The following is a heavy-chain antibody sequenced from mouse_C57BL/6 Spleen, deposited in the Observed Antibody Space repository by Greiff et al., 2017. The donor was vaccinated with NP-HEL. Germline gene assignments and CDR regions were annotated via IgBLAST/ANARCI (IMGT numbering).Heavy chain of an antibody. CDR2: IDPSDSET. J-gene: IGHJ1*03. CDR3: ARWGYGSIYWYFDV. CDR1: GYTFTSYW. V-gene: IGHV1-52*01. Sequence: QVQLQQPGAELVRPGSSVKLSCKASGYTFTSYWMHWVKQRPIQGLEWIGNIDPSDSETHYNQKFKDKATLTVDKSSSTAYMQLSSLTSEDSAVYYRARWGYGSIYWYFDVWGTGTTVTVSS. D-gene: IGHD1-1*01.